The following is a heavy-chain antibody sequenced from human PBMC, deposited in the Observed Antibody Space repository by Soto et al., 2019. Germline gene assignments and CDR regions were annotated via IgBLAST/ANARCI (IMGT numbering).Heavy chain of an antibody. CDR2: IYYSGYT. Sequence: SETLSLTCTVSGGSISGYYWGWIRQPPGKGLEWIGSIYYSGYTYYNPSLKSRVTISVDTSKNQFSLKLSSVTAADTAVYYCARHNGPLYVGYYYDMDVWGQGTTVT. CDR1: GGSISGYY. D-gene: IGHD3-16*01. J-gene: IGHJ6*02. V-gene: IGHV4-39*01. CDR3: ARHNGPLYVGYYYDMDV.